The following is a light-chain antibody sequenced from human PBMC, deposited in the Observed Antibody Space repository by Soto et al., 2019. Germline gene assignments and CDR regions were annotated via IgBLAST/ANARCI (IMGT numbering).Light chain of an antibody. CDR3: QYYDSSVSAVV. Sequence: QSVLTQPPSVSGAPGQRVTISCTGSSSNIGAGYDVHWYQQLPGTAPKLLIYGNSNRPSGVPDRFSGSKSGTSASLAITGLQAEDEADYYGQYYDSSVSAVVFGGGTALTVL. CDR2: GNS. V-gene: IGLV1-40*01. J-gene: IGLJ2*01. CDR1: SSNIGAGYD.